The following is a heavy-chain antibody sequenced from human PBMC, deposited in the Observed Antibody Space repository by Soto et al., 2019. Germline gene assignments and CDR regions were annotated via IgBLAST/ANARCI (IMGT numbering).Heavy chain of an antibody. V-gene: IGHV1-18*01. J-gene: IGHJ3*02. D-gene: IGHD6-19*01. CDR1: GYTFTSYG. CDR3: AYLYSSGGSDARDNDFNI. Sequence: GASVKFSCKASGYTFTSYGIICVRQAPGQGLEWMGWISAYYGNTNYAKKLNRRVSMTTASSTSTPYLERRSLRSDDSAVYYCAYLYSSGGSDARDNDFNIWRQGTMGTVSS. CDR2: ISAYYGNT.